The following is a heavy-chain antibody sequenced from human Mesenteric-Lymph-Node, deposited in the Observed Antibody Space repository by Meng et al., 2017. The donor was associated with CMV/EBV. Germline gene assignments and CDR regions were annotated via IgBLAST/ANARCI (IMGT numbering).Heavy chain of an antibody. CDR3: ARDSIPLDY. Sequence: GGSLRLSCAASGFTFSSYAMHWVRQAPGKGLEWVAVISYDGSNKYYADSVKGRFTISRDNSKNTLYLQMNSLRAEDTAVYYCARDSIPLDYWGQGTLVTVSS. J-gene: IGHJ4*02. CDR1: GFTFSSYA. V-gene: IGHV3-30*04. CDR2: ISYDGSNK.